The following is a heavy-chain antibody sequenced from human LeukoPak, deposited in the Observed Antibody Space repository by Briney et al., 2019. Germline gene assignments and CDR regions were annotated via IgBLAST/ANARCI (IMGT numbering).Heavy chain of an antibody. CDR3: ARDSNWGYFDY. J-gene: IGHJ4*02. Sequence: GSLRLSCAASGFTVSSNYMSWVRQAPGKGLEWVSVIYSGGSTYYADSVKGRFTISRDNSKNTLYLQMNSLRADDTALYYCARDSNWGYFDYWGQGTLVTVSS. D-gene: IGHD7-27*01. CDR1: GFTVSSNY. CDR2: IYSGGST. V-gene: IGHV3-66*01.